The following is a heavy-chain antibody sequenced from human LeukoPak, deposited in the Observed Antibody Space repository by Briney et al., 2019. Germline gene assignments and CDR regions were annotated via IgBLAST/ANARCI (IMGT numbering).Heavy chain of an antibody. CDR3: ARVGLDSSSWYWADYYYYYYMDV. D-gene: IGHD6-13*01. CDR1: GFTFSSYW. CDR2: INSDGSST. V-gene: IGHV3-74*01. J-gene: IGHJ6*03. Sequence: GGSLRLSCAASGFTFSSYWMHWVCQAPGKGLVWVSRINSDGSSTSYADSVKGRFTISRDNAKNTLHLQMNSLRAVDTAVYYCARVGLDSSSWYWADYYYYYYMDVWGKGTTVTVSS.